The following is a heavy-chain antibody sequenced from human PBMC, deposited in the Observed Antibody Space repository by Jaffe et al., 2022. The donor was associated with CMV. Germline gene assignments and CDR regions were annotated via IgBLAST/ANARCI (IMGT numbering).Heavy chain of an antibody. J-gene: IGHJ4*02. V-gene: IGHV1-2*02. Sequence: QVQLVQSGAEVKKPGASVKVSCKASGYTFTDYYMHWVRHAPGQGLEWMGWVNPNSGGTNYGKKFQGRVTMTRDTSISTAYMELSSLRSDDTAVYYCARDLNSGSAYWGQGTLVTVSS. CDR2: VNPNSGGT. D-gene: IGHD6-19*01. CDR1: GYTFTDYY. CDR3: ARDLNSGSAY.